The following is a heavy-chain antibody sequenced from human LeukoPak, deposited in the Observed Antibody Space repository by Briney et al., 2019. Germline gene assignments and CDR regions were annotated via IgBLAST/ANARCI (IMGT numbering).Heavy chain of an antibody. CDR1: GDSVSSNSAS. J-gene: IGHJ6*03. CDR2: TYYRSKWYN. CDR3: ARVVYDYVWGSKFYYYLDV. V-gene: IGHV6-1*01. Sequence: SQTLSLTCAISGDSVSSNSASWNWIRQSPSRGLEWLGRTYYRSKWYNDYAVSVKSRITINPDTSKNQFSLHLNSVTPEDTAVYYCARVVYDYVWGSKFYYYLDVWGKGTTVTVSS. D-gene: IGHD3-16*01.